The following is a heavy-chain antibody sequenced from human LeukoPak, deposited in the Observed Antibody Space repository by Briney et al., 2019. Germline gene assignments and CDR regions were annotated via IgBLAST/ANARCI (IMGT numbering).Heavy chain of an antibody. Sequence: SETLSLTCTVSGGSISSYYWSWIRQPPGKGLEWIGYIYYSGSTNYNPSLKSRVTISVDTSKNQFSLKLSSVTAADTAVYYCATGHYDILTGYYNSPSWFDPWGQGILVTVSS. D-gene: IGHD3-9*01. CDR1: GGSISSYY. CDR3: ATGHYDILTGYYNSPSWFDP. CDR2: IYYSGST. V-gene: IGHV4-59*01. J-gene: IGHJ5*02.